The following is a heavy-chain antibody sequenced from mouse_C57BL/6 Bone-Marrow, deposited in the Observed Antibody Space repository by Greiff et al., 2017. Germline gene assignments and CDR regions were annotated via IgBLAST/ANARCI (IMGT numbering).Heavy chain of an antibody. CDR2: INPYNGGT. D-gene: IGHD4-1*02. CDR3: ARIQLANWYYLDY. V-gene: IGHV1-19*01. Sequence: VQLQQSGPVLVKPGASVKMSCKASGYTFTDYYMNWVKQSHGKSLEWIGVINPYNGGTSYNQKFKGKATLTVDTSSSTAYMALNSLTSEDSADDYCARIQLANWYYLDYWGQGTTLTVSS. J-gene: IGHJ2*01. CDR1: GYTFTDYY.